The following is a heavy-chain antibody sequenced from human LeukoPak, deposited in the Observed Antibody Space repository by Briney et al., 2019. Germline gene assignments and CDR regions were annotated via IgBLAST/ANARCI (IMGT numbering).Heavy chain of an antibody. CDR1: GFTFDDYA. J-gene: IGHJ4*02. CDR3: VRIVGHTTTDF. V-gene: IGHV3-30-3*01. Sequence: GRSLRLSCAASGFTFDDYAMHWVRQAPGKGLEWVSFVSFDGRNKNYADSVRGRFTISRDNSKNTLYLQMNSVTYEDTAVCFCVRIVGHTTTDFWGQGTIVTVSS. CDR2: VSFDGRNK. D-gene: IGHD1-26*01.